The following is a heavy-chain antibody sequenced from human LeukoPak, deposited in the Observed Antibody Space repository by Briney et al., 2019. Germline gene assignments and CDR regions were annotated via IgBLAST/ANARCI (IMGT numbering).Heavy chain of an antibody. D-gene: IGHD4-17*01. V-gene: IGHV3-30-3*01. J-gene: IGHJ4*02. Sequence: PGRSLRLSCAASGFTFSSYAMHWVRQAPGKGLEWVAVISYDGSNKYYADSVKGRFTISRGNSKNTLYLQMNSLRAEDTAVYYCARDPRAYGEGLFDYWGQGTLVTVSS. CDR1: GFTFSSYA. CDR2: ISYDGSNK. CDR3: ARDPRAYGEGLFDY.